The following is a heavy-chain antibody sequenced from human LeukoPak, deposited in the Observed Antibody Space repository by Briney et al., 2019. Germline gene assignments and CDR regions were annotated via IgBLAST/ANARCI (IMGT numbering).Heavy chain of an antibody. CDR1: GFTFSSYA. D-gene: IGHD3-22*01. J-gene: IGHJ4*02. CDR2: ISGSGGST. V-gene: IGHV3-23*01. CDR3: AKRCYYDSSGYCLDY. Sequence: GESLKISCAASGFTFSSYAMSWVRQAPGKGLEWVSAISGSGGSTYYADSVKGRFTISRDNSKNTLYLQMNSLRAEDTAVYYCAKRCYYDSSGYCLDYWGQGTLVTVSS.